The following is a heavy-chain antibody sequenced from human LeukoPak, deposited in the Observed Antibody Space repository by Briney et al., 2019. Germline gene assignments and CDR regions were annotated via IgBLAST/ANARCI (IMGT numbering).Heavy chain of an antibody. V-gene: IGHV4-59*12. CDR3: ATRKRSMVRGVIIAYYFDY. D-gene: IGHD3-10*01. CDR2: IYYSGST. CDR1: GGSISSYY. J-gene: IGHJ4*02. Sequence: SETLSLTRTVSGGSISSYYWSWVRQPPGKGLEWSGYIYYSGSTNYNPSLKSRVTISVDTSKNQFSLKLSSVTAADTAVYYCATRKRSMVRGVIIAYYFDYWGQGTLVTVSP.